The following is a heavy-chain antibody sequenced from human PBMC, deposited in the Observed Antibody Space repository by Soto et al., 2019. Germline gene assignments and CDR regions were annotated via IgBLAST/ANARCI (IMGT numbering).Heavy chain of an antibody. D-gene: IGHD4-4*01. V-gene: IGHV1-8*01. CDR2: MNPNNGNT. CDR1: GYSFTSYY. Sequence: SVKVSCTASGYSFTSYYINWVRHAAGQGLEWLGWMNPNNGNTGYAQNFQGRVSMTRNTSINTAYLELNNLRFDDTAVYFCTTEFDNYASRAFDSWGQGTMVTASS. J-gene: IGHJ3*02. CDR3: TTEFDNYASRAFDS.